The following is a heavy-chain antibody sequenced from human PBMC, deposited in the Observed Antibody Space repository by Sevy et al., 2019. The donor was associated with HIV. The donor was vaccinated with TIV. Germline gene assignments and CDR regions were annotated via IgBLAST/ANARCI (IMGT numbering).Heavy chain of an antibody. J-gene: IGHJ3*02. CDR2: TYYRSKWYQ. Sequence: SQTLSLTCAISGDSVSSNSAAWNWIRQSPSRGFEWLGRTYYRSKWYQDYAVYVKGRITINPYTSTKQFSLQLNSVTRDDTAGYYCTRGSSGVVIWGQGTMVTVSS. V-gene: IGHV6-1*01. CDR1: GDSVSSNSAA. D-gene: IGHD1-26*01. CDR3: TRGSSGVVI.